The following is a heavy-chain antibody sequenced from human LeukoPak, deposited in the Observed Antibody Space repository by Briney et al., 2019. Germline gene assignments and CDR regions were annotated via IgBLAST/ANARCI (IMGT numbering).Heavy chain of an antibody. Sequence: PGGSLRLSCAASGFTFSSYAMHWVRQAPGKGLEWVAVISYDGSNKYYADSVKGRFTISRDNSKNTLYLQMNSLRAEDTAVYYCAGIPVAGTKDAFDIWGQGTMVTVSS. D-gene: IGHD6-19*01. CDR1: GFTFSSYA. V-gene: IGHV3-30-3*01. CDR3: AGIPVAGTKDAFDI. J-gene: IGHJ3*02. CDR2: ISYDGSNK.